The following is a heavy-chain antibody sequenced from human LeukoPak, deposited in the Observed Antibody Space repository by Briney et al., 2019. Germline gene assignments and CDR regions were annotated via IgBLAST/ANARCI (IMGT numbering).Heavy chain of an antibody. CDR2: IYTSGST. Sequence: PSQTLSLTCTVSGGSISSGSYYWSWIRQPAGKGLEWIGRIYTSGSTNYNPSLKSRVTISVDTSKNQFSLKLSSVTVADTAVYYCARVEWGVFVDYWGQGTLVTVSS. D-gene: IGHD1-26*01. CDR3: ARVEWGVFVDY. CDR1: GGSISSGSYY. J-gene: IGHJ4*02. V-gene: IGHV4-61*02.